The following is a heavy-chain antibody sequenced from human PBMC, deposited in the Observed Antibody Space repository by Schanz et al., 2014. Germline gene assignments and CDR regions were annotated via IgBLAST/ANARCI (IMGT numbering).Heavy chain of an antibody. CDR2: IHPNSGGT. V-gene: IGHV1-2*06. J-gene: IGHJ6*02. D-gene: IGHD4-4*01. CDR3: ASALTTWGGMDV. CDR1: GYTFTRSG. Sequence: QVQLVQSGREVKKPGASVKVSCKASGYTFTRSGISWVRQAPGQGLEWMGRIHPNSGGTIFAQKFQGRVSMTRDTSLSTAYMELSSLRSDDTAVYYCASALTTWGGMDVWGQGTTVTVSS.